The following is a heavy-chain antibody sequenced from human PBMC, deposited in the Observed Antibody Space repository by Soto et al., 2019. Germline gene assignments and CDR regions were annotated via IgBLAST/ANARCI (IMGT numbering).Heavy chain of an antibody. J-gene: IGHJ6*02. Sequence: ASVKVSCKASGYTFTGYYMHWVRQAPGQGLEWMGWINPNSGGTNYAQKFQGWATMTRDTSISTAYMELSRLRSDDTAVYYCARSSVELESFYYYGMDVWGQGTTVTVSS. CDR1: GYTFTGYY. CDR3: ARSSVELESFYYYGMDV. V-gene: IGHV1-2*04. CDR2: INPNSGGT. D-gene: IGHD1-7*01.